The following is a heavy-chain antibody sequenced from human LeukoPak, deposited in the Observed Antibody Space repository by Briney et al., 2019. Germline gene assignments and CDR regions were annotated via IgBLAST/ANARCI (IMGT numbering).Heavy chain of an antibody. CDR1: GGSISSYY. J-gene: IGHJ4*02. D-gene: IGHD3-9*01. V-gene: IGHV4-59*01. CDR3: ARSGMDHYEYTGYLLF. Sequence: SETLSLTCSASGGSISSYYLNWIRQSPGKGLEWIGYIHNAGSTNYNPSLESRVTISADTYTNYFSLKLNSIMAADTAAYYSARSGMDHYEYTGYLLFWGQGTLVTVSS. CDR2: IHNAGST.